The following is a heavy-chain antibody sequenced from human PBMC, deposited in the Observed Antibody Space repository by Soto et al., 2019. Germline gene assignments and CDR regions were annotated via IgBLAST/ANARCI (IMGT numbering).Heavy chain of an antibody. Sequence: GGSLRLSCAASGFTFSSYAMHWVRQAPGKGLEWVAVISYDGSNKYYADSVKGRFTISRDNSKNTLYLQMNSLRAEDTAVYYCARDYSSDFDPWGQGTLVTVSS. CDR3: ARDYSSDFDP. CDR2: ISYDGSNK. CDR1: GFTFSSYA. J-gene: IGHJ5*02. D-gene: IGHD5-18*01. V-gene: IGHV3-30-3*01.